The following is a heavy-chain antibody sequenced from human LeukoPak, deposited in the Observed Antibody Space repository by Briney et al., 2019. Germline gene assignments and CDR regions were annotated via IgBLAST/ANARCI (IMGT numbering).Heavy chain of an antibody. CDR1: GGSISSYY. CDR3: ARVYFCSSTSCRTSGYNWFDP. J-gene: IGHJ5*02. D-gene: IGHD2-2*01. CDR2: IYYSGST. V-gene: IGHV4-59*01. Sequence: SETLSLTCTVSGGSISSYYWSWIRQPPGKGLEWIGYIYYSGSTNYNPSLKSRVTISVDTSKNQFSLKLSSVTAADTAVYYCARVYFCSSTSCRTSGYNWFDPWGQGTLVTVSS.